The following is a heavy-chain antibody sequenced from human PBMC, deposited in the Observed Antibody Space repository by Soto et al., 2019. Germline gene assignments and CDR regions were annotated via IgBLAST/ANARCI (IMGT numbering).Heavy chain of an antibody. Sequence: QLQLQESGSGLVKPSQPLSLTCSVSGGSISSGGYYWSWIRQPPGKGLEWIGYIYHSGSTYYNPFLQSRVTISLDWSKNQFSLKLSPVTAADTAVYYCARVGGYDWYRRHWCDPWGQGTMVTVSS. CDR1: GGSISSGGYY. V-gene: IGHV4-30-2*01. J-gene: IGHJ5*02. CDR3: ARVGGYDWYRRHWCDP. CDR2: IYHSGST. D-gene: IGHD5-12*01.